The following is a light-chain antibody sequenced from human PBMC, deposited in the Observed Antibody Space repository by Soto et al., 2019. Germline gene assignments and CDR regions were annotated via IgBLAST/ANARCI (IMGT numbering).Light chain of an antibody. Sequence: DIQMTQSPSSVSASVGDRVTITCRASQGIGSLLAWYQHKPGKAPKLLIYAASNLQGGVPSRYSGSGYGTDFALTINSLQHEDFATYYCQQTNTFPSTFGQGTRLEIK. CDR3: QQTNTFPST. J-gene: IGKJ5*01. V-gene: IGKV1D-12*01. CDR2: AAS. CDR1: QGIGSL.